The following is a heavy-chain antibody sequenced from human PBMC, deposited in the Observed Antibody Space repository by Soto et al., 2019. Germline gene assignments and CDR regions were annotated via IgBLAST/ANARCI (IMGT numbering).Heavy chain of an antibody. J-gene: IGHJ4*02. CDR3: ARTLLGYCTNGVCYPFDY. CDR2: IIPIFGTA. Sequence: QVQLVQSGAEVKKPGSSVKVSCKASGGTFSSYAISWVRQAPGQGLEWMGGIIPIFGTANYAQKFQGRATITADDSTSTAYMELSRLRSEDTAVYYCARTLLGYCTNGVCYPFDYWGQGTLVTVSS. D-gene: IGHD2-8*01. CDR1: GGTFSSYA. V-gene: IGHV1-69*12.